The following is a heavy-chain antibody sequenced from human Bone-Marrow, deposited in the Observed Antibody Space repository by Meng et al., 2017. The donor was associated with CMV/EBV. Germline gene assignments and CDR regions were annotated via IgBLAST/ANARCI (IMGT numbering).Heavy chain of an antibody. D-gene: IGHD6-13*01. J-gene: IGHJ5*02. CDR1: FTFSSYA. CDR2: ISYDGSNK. V-gene: IGHV3-30-3*01. CDR3: ARDRASSSWFLYNWFDP. Sequence: FTFSSYAMQWVSQAPGKGLEWVAVISYDGSNKYYADSVKGRFTISRDNSKNTLYLQMNSLRAEDTAVYYCARDRASSSWFLYNWFDPWGQGTLVTVSS.